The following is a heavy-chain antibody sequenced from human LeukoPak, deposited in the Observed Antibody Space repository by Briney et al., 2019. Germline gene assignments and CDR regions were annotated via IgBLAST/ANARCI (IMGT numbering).Heavy chain of an antibody. J-gene: IGHJ5*02. CDR3: ARDPSSIAAFGFNWFDP. V-gene: IGHV1-2*02. CDR1: GYTFTGYY. Sequence: ASVKVSCKASGYTFTGYYMHWVRQAPGQGLEWMGWINPNSGGTNYAQKFQGRVTMTRDTSISTAYMELSRLRSDDTAVYYCARDPSSIAAFGFNWFDPWGQGTLVTVSS. D-gene: IGHD6-6*01. CDR2: INPNSGGT.